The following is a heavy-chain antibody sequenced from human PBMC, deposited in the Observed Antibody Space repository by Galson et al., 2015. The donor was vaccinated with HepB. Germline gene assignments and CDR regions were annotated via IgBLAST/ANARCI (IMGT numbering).Heavy chain of an antibody. V-gene: IGHV3-30-3*01. Sequence: SLRLSCAASGFTFSSYAMHWVRQAPGKGLEWVAIISYDGSNKDYADSVKGRFTISRDNSKNTLYLQMNSLRPEDTAVYYCARDTYDYDGSGYQLNWFDPWGQGTLVTVSS. CDR2: ISYDGSNK. CDR3: ARDTYDYDGSGYQLNWFDP. J-gene: IGHJ5*02. D-gene: IGHD3-22*01. CDR1: GFTFSSYA.